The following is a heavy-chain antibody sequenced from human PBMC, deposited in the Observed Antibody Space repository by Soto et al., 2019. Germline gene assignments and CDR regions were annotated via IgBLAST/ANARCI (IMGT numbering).Heavy chain of an antibody. V-gene: IGHV3-33*01. D-gene: IGHD1-26*01. CDR1: GFTFSSYG. CDR3: AGDFGMVGLAPGY. J-gene: IGHJ4*02. CDR2: IWYDGSNE. Sequence: QVQLVESGGGVVQPGRSLRLSCVASGFTFSSYGMHWVRQAPGKGLEWVGVIWYDGSNEYYADSVKGRFTIARDNSKDTLYLQMTGLRVEDTAVYNWAGDFGMVGLAPGYGGQGPLVTVSS.